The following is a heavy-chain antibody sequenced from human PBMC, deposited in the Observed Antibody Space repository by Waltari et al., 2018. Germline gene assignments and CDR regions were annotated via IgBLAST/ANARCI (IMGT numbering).Heavy chain of an antibody. J-gene: IGHJ2*01. CDR1: GFPVRSNY. D-gene: IGHD3-22*01. CDR2: LHTTTNT. Sequence: EEQVVESGGGLIQPGGSLRLSCAASGFPVRSNYMSWVRQAPGKGREWISMLHTTTNTYYADSVRGRFTVSRDNSKNTLFLLMNSLRADDTAVYFCVRVRSSSGYYHPDWYFDVWGRGTLVTVSS. CDR3: VRVRSSSGYYHPDWYFDV. V-gene: IGHV3-53*01.